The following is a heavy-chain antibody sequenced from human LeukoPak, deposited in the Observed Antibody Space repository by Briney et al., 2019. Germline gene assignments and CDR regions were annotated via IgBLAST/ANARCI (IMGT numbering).Heavy chain of an antibody. CDR1: GFTFSSHG. D-gene: IGHD6-13*01. Sequence: GSSLRLSCAASGFTFSSHGMHWVRQAPGKGLEWVAVIWYDGSYKYYADSVKGRFTISRDNSKNTLYLQMNSLRAEDTAVYYCARDVAAAAATGYYFAYLGQGTLVT. CDR2: IWYDGSYK. V-gene: IGHV3-33*01. J-gene: IGHJ4*02. CDR3: ARDVAAAAATGYYFAY.